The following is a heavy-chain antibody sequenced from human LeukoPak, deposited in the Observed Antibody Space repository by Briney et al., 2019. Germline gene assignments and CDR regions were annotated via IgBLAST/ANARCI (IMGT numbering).Heavy chain of an antibody. D-gene: IGHD2-21*01. CDR2: ISSSGSTK. Sequence: PGGSLRLSCAASGFTFSSYGMNWVRQAPGKGLEWVSFISSSGSTKYYADSVKGRFTISRDNAKNPLYLQMNSLRAEDTAVYYCARSLIPYFDYWGQGTLVTVSS. V-gene: IGHV3-48*03. CDR1: GFTFSSYG. J-gene: IGHJ4*02. CDR3: ARSLIPYFDY.